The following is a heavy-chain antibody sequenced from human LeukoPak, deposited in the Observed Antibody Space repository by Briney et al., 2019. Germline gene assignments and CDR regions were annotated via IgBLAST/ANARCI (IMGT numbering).Heavy chain of an antibody. CDR1: GFTFSSYN. CDR3: ARGIRHYYGSGEGFDY. D-gene: IGHD3-10*01. Sequence: PGGSLRLSCAASGFTFSSYNMNWVRQAPGKGLEWVSSISESGSYIYYADSVRGRFTISRDSAKNSLYLQMNSLRAEDTAVYFCARGIRHYYGSGEGFDYWGQGTLVTVSS. CDR2: ISESGSYI. V-gene: IGHV3-21*01. J-gene: IGHJ4*02.